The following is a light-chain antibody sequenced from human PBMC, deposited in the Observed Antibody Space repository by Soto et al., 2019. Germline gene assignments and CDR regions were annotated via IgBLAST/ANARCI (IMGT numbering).Light chain of an antibody. CDR2: GAS. CDR3: QQYGSSPLT. V-gene: IGKV3-20*01. J-gene: IGKJ4*01. CDR1: QSVSSSY. Sequence: EIVLTQSPGTLSLSPGERATLSCRASQSVSSSYLAWYQQKPGQAPRLLIYGASSRAPGIPDRFNGSGSGTDFTLTISRLEPEDFAVYYCQQYGSSPLTFGGGTKLEIK.